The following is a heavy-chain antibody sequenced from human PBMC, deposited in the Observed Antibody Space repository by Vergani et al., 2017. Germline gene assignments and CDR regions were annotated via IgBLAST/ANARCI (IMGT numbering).Heavy chain of an antibody. CDR2: INAGNGNT. V-gene: IGHV1-3*01. CDR3: ARASNWNDKGVLDY. J-gene: IGHJ4*02. CDR1: GYTFTSYA. Sequence: QVQLVQSGAEVKKPGASVKVSCKASGYTFTSYAMHWVRQAPGQRLEWMGWINAGNGNTKYSQKFQGRVTITRDTSASTAYMELSSLRSEDTAVYYCARASNWNDKGVLDYWGQGTLVTVSS. D-gene: IGHD1-1*01.